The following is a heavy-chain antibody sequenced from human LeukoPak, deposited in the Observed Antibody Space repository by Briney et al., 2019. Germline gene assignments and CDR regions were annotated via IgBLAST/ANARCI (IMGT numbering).Heavy chain of an antibody. CDR3: ARAFYDSSGYYYYFDY. Sequence: ASVKVSCKASGYTFTSYGISWVRQAPGQGLEWMGWISAYNGNTNYAQKLQGRVTMTTDTSTSTAYMELRSLRSDDTAVFYCARAFYDSSGYYYYFDYWGQGTLVTVPS. J-gene: IGHJ4*02. CDR1: GYTFTSYG. V-gene: IGHV1-18*01. CDR2: ISAYNGNT. D-gene: IGHD3-22*01.